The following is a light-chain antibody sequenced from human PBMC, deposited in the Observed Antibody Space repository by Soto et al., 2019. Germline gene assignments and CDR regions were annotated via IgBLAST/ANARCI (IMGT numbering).Light chain of an antibody. CDR1: QGVAGN. CDR3: QQYFDWPRWT. CDR2: AVS. J-gene: IGKJ1*01. Sequence: EIVMTQSPPTLSVSPGEGATLSCRASQGVAGNLAWYQQKPGQAPRLLIYAVSTRAAGIPARFSGSGSETEFTPTISSLQSDDFAVYYCQQYFDWPRWTFGQGTKVEIK. V-gene: IGKV3D-15*01.